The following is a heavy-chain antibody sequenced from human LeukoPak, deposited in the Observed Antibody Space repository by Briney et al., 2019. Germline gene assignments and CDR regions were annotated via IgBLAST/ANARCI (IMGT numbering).Heavy chain of an antibody. CDR1: GGSISSYY. D-gene: IGHD5-24*01. CDR3: ARDLGREIGDAFDI. J-gene: IGHJ3*02. CDR2: IYYSGST. V-gene: IGHV4-59*01. Sequence: SETLSLTCTVSGGSISSYYWSWIRQPPGKGLEWIGYIYYSGSTNYNPSLKSRVTISVDTSKNQFSLKLSSVTAADTAVYYCARDLGREIGDAFDIWGQGTMVTVSS.